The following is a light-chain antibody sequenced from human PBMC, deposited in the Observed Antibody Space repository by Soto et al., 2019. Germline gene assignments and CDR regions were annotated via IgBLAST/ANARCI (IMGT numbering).Light chain of an antibody. Sequence: EIGMTQSPATLSVSPGETVTLSCRASQSVRDNLAWYQQKPGQAPRLLIYGASTRVTGIPARFSGSGSGTEFTLTISSLQSEDFAVYYCQHYNSWPPLFGPGTKVDIK. CDR3: QHYNSWPPL. CDR2: GAS. V-gene: IGKV3-15*01. J-gene: IGKJ3*01. CDR1: QSVRDN.